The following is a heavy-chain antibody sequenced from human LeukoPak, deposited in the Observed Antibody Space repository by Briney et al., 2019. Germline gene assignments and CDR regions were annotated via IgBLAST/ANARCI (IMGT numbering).Heavy chain of an antibody. CDR3: ARERKTAVDTAMGLFDY. D-gene: IGHD5-18*01. CDR2: ISSSSSYI. CDR1: AFSLSAYN. Sequence: PGGSLRLSCAASAFSLSAYNMNWVRQAPGKGLEWVSSISSSSSYIYYADSVKGRFTISRDNAKNSLYLQMNSLRAEDTAVYYCARERKTAVDTAMGLFDYWGQGTLVTVSS. V-gene: IGHV3-21*01. J-gene: IGHJ4*02.